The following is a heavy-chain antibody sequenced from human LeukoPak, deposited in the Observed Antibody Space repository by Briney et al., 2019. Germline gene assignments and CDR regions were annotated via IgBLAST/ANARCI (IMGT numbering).Heavy chain of an antibody. CDR1: GGSISSSSYY. V-gene: IGHV4-39*01. CDR3: ASVYYYYYYMDV. J-gene: IGHJ6*03. Sequence: SETLSLTCTVSGGSISSSSYYWGWIRQPPGKGLEWIGSIYYSGSTYYNPSLKSRVTISVDTSKNQFSLKLSSVTAADAAVYYCASVYYYYYYMDVWGKGTTVTVSS. D-gene: IGHD4-17*01. CDR2: IYYSGST.